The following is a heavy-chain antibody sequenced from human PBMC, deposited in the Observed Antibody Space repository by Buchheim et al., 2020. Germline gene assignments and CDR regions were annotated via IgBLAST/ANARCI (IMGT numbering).Heavy chain of an antibody. CDR3: AREYSGGDCYINWFDP. J-gene: IGHJ5*02. Sequence: QVQLVESGGGVVQPGRSLRLSCAASGFTFSSYGMHWVRQAPGKGLEWVAVIWYDGSNKYYADSVKGRFTISRDNSKNTLYLQMNSLRAEDTAVYYCAREYSGGDCYINWFDPWGQGTL. D-gene: IGHD2-21*02. CDR1: GFTFSSYG. CDR2: IWYDGSNK. V-gene: IGHV3-33*01.